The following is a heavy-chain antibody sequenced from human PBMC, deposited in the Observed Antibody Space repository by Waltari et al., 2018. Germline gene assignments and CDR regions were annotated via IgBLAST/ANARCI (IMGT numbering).Heavy chain of an antibody. Sequence: EVQLVESGGGLVQPGRSLRLSCTASGFTFGDYAMSWFRPAPGKGLEWVGFIRSKAYGGTTEYAASVKGRFTISRDDSKSIAYLQMNSLKTEDTAVYYCTRDLFSSSSDYYYYGMDVWGQGTTVTVSS. D-gene: IGHD6-6*01. J-gene: IGHJ6*02. V-gene: IGHV3-49*03. CDR1: GFTFGDYA. CDR2: IRSKAYGGTT. CDR3: TRDLFSSSSDYYYYGMDV.